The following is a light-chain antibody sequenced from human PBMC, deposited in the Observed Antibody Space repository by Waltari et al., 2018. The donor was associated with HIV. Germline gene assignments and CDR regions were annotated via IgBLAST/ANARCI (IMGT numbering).Light chain of an antibody. CDR1: SSNIGSNI. CDR3: AAWDDSLNGM. J-gene: IGLJ3*02. CDR2: TND. V-gene: IGLV1-44*01. Sequence: QSVLTQPPSVSGTPGQNVTISCSGSSSNIGSNIVNWYQQLPGAAPKLLIYTNDLRPSGVPDRFSGSKSGTSASLAISGLQSADEADYYCAAWDDSLNGMFGGGTKLTVL.